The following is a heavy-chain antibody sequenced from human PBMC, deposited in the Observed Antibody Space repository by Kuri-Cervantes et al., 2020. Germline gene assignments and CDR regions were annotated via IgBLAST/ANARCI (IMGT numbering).Heavy chain of an antibody. D-gene: IGHD6-13*01. J-gene: IGHJ4*02. Sequence: ETLSLTCAASGFTFSDYWMSWVRQAPGKGLEWVANIKEDGNQKYCVDSVKGRFTISRDNVENSLYLQMNSLRAEDTAVYYCAKEFGHSRPFDYWVQGTLVTVSS. CDR3: AKEFGHSRPFDY. V-gene: IGHV3-7*01. CDR2: IKEDGNQK. CDR1: GFTFSDYW.